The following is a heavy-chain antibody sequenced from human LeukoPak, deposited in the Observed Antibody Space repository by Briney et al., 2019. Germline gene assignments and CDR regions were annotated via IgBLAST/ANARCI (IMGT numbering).Heavy chain of an antibody. Sequence: GGSLRLSCAASGFTFSDYYMTWIRQAPGKGLEWVSYISTSSSYTNYADSVKGRFTISRDNAQTSLYLQMNSLRAEDTAVYYCARAPDPWLQLTWGQGTLVTVSS. D-gene: IGHD5-24*01. CDR1: GFTFSDYY. CDR2: ISTSSSYT. J-gene: IGHJ5*02. V-gene: IGHV3-11*05. CDR3: ARAPDPWLQLT.